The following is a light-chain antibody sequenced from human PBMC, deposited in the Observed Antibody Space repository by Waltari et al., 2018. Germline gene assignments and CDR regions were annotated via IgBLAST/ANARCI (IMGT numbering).Light chain of an antibody. V-gene: IGLV2-23*02. J-gene: IGLJ2*01. CDR2: KVS. CDR3: CSYTDGNTLV. CDR1: CSDVGCYHF. Sequence: QSALTQPASVSGSPGQSITISCTGTCSDVGCYHFFSWYQQHPDKAPKLIIYKVSERPSGVSNRFSGSKSDNTASLTISGLQAEDEAHYYCCSYTDGNTLVFGGGTKLTVL.